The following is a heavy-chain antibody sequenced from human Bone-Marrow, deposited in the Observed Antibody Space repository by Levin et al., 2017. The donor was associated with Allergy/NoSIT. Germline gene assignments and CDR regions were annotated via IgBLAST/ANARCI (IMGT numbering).Heavy chain of an antibody. Sequence: GESLKISCVASGFNVSKKYMNWVRQAPGKGLEWVSVFYSGANAYYADSVKGRFTVSRDNSKNTIYLQINNVRPEDTAVYYCARNGGDYVSWYFDVWGRGTLVSVSS. CDR2: FYSGANA. CDR3: ARNGGDYVSWYFDV. J-gene: IGHJ2*01. CDR1: GFNVSKKY. D-gene: IGHD2-21*02. V-gene: IGHV3-66*02.